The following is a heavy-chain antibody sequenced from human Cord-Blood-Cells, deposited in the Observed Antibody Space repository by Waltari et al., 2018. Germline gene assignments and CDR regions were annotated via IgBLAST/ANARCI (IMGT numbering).Heavy chain of an antibody. CDR2: IYYRGCT. Sequence: QLQLQESGPGLVKPSETLSLTCTVSGGSISSSSYYWGWIRQPPGKGLEGIGSIYYRGCTHYNPTLKSRVTISVDTSKNQFSLKLSSVTAADTAVYYCARHGSPMVRGVPNWFDPWGQGTLVTVSS. D-gene: IGHD3-10*01. CDR1: GGSISSSSYY. V-gene: IGHV4-39*07. J-gene: IGHJ5*02. CDR3: ARHGSPMVRGVPNWFDP.